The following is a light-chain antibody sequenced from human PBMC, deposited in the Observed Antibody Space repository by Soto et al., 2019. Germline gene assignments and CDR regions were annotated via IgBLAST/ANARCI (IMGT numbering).Light chain of an antibody. V-gene: IGLV2-8*01. CDR3: SSYAGSNNYV. Sequence: QSVLTQPPSASWSTGQSVTISCTGTSSDIGGYNYVSWYQQHPGKAPKLMIYEVSKRPSGVPDRFSGSKSGNTASLTVSGLQAEDEADYYCSSYAGSNNYVFGSGTKVTVL. J-gene: IGLJ1*01. CDR1: SSDIGGYNY. CDR2: EVS.